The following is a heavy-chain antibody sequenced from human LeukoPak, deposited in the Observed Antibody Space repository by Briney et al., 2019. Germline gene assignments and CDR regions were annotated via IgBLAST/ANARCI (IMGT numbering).Heavy chain of an antibody. Sequence: KSSETLSLTCTVSGGSISSGSYYWSWIRQPAGKGLEWIGRIYTSGSTNYNPSLKSRVTISVDTSKNQFSLKLSSVTAADTAVYYCARGRILLWFGELLPAYMDVWGKGTTVTISS. J-gene: IGHJ6*03. CDR1: GGSISSGSYY. V-gene: IGHV4-61*02. D-gene: IGHD3-10*01. CDR2: IYTSGST. CDR3: ARGRILLWFGELLPAYMDV.